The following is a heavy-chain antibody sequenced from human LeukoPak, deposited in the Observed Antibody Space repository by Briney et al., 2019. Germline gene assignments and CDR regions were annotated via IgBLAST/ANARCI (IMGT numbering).Heavy chain of an antibody. CDR1: GGTFSSYA. Sequence: GASVKVSCKASGGTFSSYAISWVRQAPGQGLEWMGGIIPIFGTANYAQKFQGRVTITADKSTSTAYMELSSLRSEDTAVYYCARGPFENYYGSGSYINWFDPWGQGTLVTVSS. D-gene: IGHD3-10*01. V-gene: IGHV1-69*06. CDR3: ARGPFENYYGSGSYINWFDP. CDR2: IIPIFGTA. J-gene: IGHJ5*02.